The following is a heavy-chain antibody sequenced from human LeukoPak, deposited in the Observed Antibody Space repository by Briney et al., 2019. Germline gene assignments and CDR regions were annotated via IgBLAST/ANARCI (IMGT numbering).Heavy chain of an antibody. Sequence: ASVKVSCKASGFTFTSRSAVQWVRQARGQRLEWIGWIVVGSDNTNYAQKFQERVTITRDMSTSTAYMELSSLRSEDTAVYYCAAPYSSTLFDYWGQGTLVTVSS. V-gene: IGHV1-58*01. J-gene: IGHJ4*02. CDR1: GFTFTSRSA. CDR2: IVVGSDNT. CDR3: AAPYSSTLFDY. D-gene: IGHD6-13*01.